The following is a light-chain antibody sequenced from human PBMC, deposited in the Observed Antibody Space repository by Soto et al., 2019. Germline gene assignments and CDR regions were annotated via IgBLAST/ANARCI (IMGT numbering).Light chain of an antibody. CDR2: DNT. V-gene: IGLV1-40*01. CDR3: QSYDTSLSASV. CDR1: RSNIGAGYV. Sequence: QSVLTQPPSVSGAPGQRVTISCTGSRSNIGAGYVVHWYQQLPGTAPKLLIYDNTNRPSGVPDRFSASESGTSASLAITGLQSEDEADYYCQSYDTSLSASVFGGGTKVTVL. J-gene: IGLJ2*01.